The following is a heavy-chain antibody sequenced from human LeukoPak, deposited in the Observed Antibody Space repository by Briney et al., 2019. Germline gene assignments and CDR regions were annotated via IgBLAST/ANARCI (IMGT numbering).Heavy chain of an antibody. CDR1: GGSISSGDYY. V-gene: IGHV4-30-4*01. CDR3: ARQGIAYYYYGMDV. CDR2: IYYSGST. Sequence: PSETLSLTCTVSGGSISSGDYYWSWIRQPPGKGLEWIGYIYYSGSTYYNPSLKSRVTISVDTSKNQFSLKLSSVTAADTAVYYCARQGIAYYYYGMDVWGQGTTVTVSS. J-gene: IGHJ6*02.